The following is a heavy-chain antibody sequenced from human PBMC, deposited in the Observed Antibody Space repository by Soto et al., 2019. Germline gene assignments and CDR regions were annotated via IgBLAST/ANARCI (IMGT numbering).Heavy chain of an antibody. CDR1: GGTFNTYA. Sequence: QVQLVQSGAEMKKPGSSVKVSCQSSGGTFNTYAMNWVRQAPGQGPEWMGDISPMFGAANYAPKFKGRVTITADESTGTSYMQLSSLTSEDTALYSCAREVQVHTPAFVYWGQGTLVTVSS. V-gene: IGHV1-69*19. J-gene: IGHJ4*02. CDR3: AREVQVHTPAFVY. D-gene: IGHD3-10*01. CDR2: ISPMFGAA.